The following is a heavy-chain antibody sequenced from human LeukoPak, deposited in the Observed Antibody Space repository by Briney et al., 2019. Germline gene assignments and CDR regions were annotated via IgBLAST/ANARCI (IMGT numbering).Heavy chain of an antibody. V-gene: IGHV1-2*06. J-gene: IGHJ5*02. CDR1: GYTFIGYY. CDR3: ARGYCSGGSCYEFDP. Sequence: ASVKVSCKASGYTFIGYYMHWVRQAPGQGLEWMGRINPNSGGTNYAQKFQGRVTMTRDTSISTAYMELSRLRSDDTAVYYCARGYCSGGSCYEFDPWGQGTLVTVSS. CDR2: INPNSGGT. D-gene: IGHD2-15*01.